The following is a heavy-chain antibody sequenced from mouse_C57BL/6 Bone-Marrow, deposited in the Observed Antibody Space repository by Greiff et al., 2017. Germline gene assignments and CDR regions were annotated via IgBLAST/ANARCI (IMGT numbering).Heavy chain of an antibody. CDR1: GYAFSSSW. V-gene: IGHV1-82*01. D-gene: IGHD1-1*01. CDR3: ARYDGSSYSWFAY. Sequence: QVQLQQSGPELVKPGASVKISCKASGYAFSSSWMNWVKQRPGKGLEWIGRIYPGDGGTNYNGKFTGKATLTADKSSSTAYMELSSLTSEDSAVYFCARYDGSSYSWFAYWGLGTLVTVSA. J-gene: IGHJ3*01. CDR2: IYPGDGGT.